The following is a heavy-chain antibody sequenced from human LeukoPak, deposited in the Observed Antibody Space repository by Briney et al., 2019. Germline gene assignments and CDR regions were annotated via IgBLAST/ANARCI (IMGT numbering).Heavy chain of an antibody. J-gene: IGHJ5*02. V-gene: IGHV4-59*12. Sequence: SETLSLTCTVSGGSISSYYWSWIRQPPGKGLEWIGSIYYSGSTYYNPSLKSRVTISVDTSKNQFSLKLSSVTAADTAVYYCARDSAGGIAATWGQGTLVTVSS. CDR1: GGSISSYY. CDR3: ARDSAGGIAAT. D-gene: IGHD6-13*01. CDR2: IYYSGST.